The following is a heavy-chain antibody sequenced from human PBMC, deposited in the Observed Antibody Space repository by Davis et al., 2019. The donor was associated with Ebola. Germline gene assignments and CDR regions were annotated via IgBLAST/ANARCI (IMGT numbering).Heavy chain of an antibody. CDR2: ISSSSSTI. CDR1: GFTFSSYS. CDR3: AREYGPVYFDY. Sequence: GGSLRLSCAASGFTFSSYSMNWVRQAPGKGLEWVSYISSSSSTIYYADSVKGRFTISRDNAKNSLYLQMNSLRAEDTAVYYCAREYGPVYFDYWGQGTLVTVSS. V-gene: IGHV3-48*01. D-gene: IGHD4-17*01. J-gene: IGHJ4*02.